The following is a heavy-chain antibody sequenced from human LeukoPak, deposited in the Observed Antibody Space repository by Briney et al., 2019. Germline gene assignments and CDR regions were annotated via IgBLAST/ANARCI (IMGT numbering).Heavy chain of an antibody. Sequence: GGSLRLSCAASGFTFNNYAMSWVRQAPGKGLEWVSTISSSGDNTHYADSVKGRFTISRDNSKNKLHLQMNSLRAEDTAVYYCANYETGVSRTGTDYWGQGNLVTVSS. V-gene: IGHV3-23*01. D-gene: IGHD1-1*01. CDR1: GFTFNNYA. CDR2: ISSSGDNT. CDR3: ANYETGVSRTGTDY. J-gene: IGHJ4*02.